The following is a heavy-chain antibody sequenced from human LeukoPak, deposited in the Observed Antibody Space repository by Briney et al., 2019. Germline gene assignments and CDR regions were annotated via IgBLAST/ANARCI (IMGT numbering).Heavy chain of an antibody. V-gene: IGHV3-33*01. J-gene: IGHJ1*01. Sequence: GGSLRVSCAASGFTFSSYGMHWVRQVPGKGLEWVAVIWYDGSKEYYADSVKGRFTISRDNSKNTLYLQMNSLRAGDTAVCYCARDRCSGGSCDSGAEYFQHWGQGTLVTVSS. D-gene: IGHD2-15*01. CDR3: ARDRCSGGSCDSGAEYFQH. CDR1: GFTFSSYG. CDR2: IWYDGSKE.